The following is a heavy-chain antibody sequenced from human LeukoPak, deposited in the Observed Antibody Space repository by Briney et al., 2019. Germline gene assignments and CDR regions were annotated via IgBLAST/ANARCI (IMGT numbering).Heavy chain of an antibody. V-gene: IGHV1-24*01. J-gene: IGHJ3*02. CDR2: FDPEDGET. CDR3: ATGGLPPGEPDAFDI. CDR1: GYTLTELS. Sequence: ASVKVSCKVSGYTLTELSMHWVRQAPGKGLEWMGGFDPEDGETIYAQKFQGRVTMTEDTSTDTAYMELSSLRSEDTAVYYCATGGLPPGEPDAFDIWGQGTMVTVSS. D-gene: IGHD7-27*01.